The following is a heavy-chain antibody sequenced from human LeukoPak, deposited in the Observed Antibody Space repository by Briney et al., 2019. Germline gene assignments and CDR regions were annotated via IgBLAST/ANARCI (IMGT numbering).Heavy chain of an antibody. CDR1: GFTFSDYY. CDR2: ISGSGNAK. V-gene: IGHV3-11*01. CDR3: ARAGGSYWMGAKFDF. J-gene: IGHJ4*02. Sequence: GGSLRLPCAASGFTFSDYYMSWIRQAPGKGLEWVTYISGSGNAKNYADSVKGRFTISRDNAKNSVFLQMDSLRVEDTAVYYCARAGGSYWMGAKFDFWGQGILVTVSS. D-gene: IGHD1-26*01.